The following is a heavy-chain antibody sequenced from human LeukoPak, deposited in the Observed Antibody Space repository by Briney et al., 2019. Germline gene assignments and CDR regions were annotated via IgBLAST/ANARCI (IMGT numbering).Heavy chain of an antibody. CDR2: IYSDDRA. CDR1: GFTVNRNV. Sequence: GSLRLSCVPSGFTVNRNVMSWVRQAPGKGLEWVSLIYSDDRAFYADSVKGRFTISRNKSRNTLFLQMSSLKPEDTAIYYSARDLAGFEEPRYYYYMDVWGKGTTVTVSS. CDR3: ARDLAGFEEPRYYYYMDV. D-gene: IGHD3-9*01. V-gene: IGHV3-66*01. J-gene: IGHJ6*03.